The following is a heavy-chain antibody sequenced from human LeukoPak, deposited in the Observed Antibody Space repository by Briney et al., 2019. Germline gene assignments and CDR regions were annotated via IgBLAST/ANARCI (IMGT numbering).Heavy chain of an antibody. V-gene: IGHV1-46*01. J-gene: IGHJ5*02. Sequence: GASVKVSCKASGGTFSSYVISWVRQAPGQGLEWMGLINPTGGSTGYAQKFQGRVTMTRDMSTSTDYMELSSLRSEDTAIYYCARDNSVGDNAWWFDPWGQGTLVTVSS. CDR1: GGTFSSYV. CDR2: INPTGGST. CDR3: ARDNSVGDNAWWFDP. D-gene: IGHD1-26*01.